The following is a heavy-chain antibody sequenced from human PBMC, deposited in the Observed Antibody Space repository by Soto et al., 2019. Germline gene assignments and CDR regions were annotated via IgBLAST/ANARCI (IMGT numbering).Heavy chain of an antibody. V-gene: IGHV1-58*02. CDR1: GFTFPDSA. D-gene: IGHD1-26*01. CDR2: IVVATGNT. J-gene: IGHJ4*02. Sequence: SVKFSCKASGFTFPDSAIQWVRQARGRRLEWIGWIVVATGNTNYGQKFQERVTITRDMSTNTTNLELSSLRSEDTAVYYCAAEIVRGTTSWYDFWGQGTRVTVSS. CDR3: AAEIVRGTTSWYDF.